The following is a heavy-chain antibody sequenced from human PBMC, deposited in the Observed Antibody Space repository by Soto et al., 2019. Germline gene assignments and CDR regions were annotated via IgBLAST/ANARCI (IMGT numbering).Heavy chain of an antibody. Sequence: EVQVLESGGGLVQPGGSLRLSCAASGFNFNTYAMSWVRQPPGKGLEWVSGISGGGGSIHYVDSVKGRFTISRDNSKNTLYLQMNSLRGEDTAVYYCASARGVVVAATPLDYWGQGTLVTVSS. J-gene: IGHJ4*02. CDR2: ISGGGGSI. CDR1: GFNFNTYA. V-gene: IGHV3-23*01. CDR3: ASARGVVVAATPLDY. D-gene: IGHD2-15*01.